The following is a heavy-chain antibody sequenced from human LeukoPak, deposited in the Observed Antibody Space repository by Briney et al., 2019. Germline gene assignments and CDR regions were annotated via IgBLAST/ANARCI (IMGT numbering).Heavy chain of an antibody. V-gene: IGHV3-9*01. CDR3: AKGSTAAVVDVVTDY. D-gene: IGHD2-2*01. CDR2: ISWNSGSI. J-gene: IGHJ4*02. Sequence: SGGSLRLSCAASGFTFDDYAMHWVRQAPGRGLEWVSGISWNSGSIGYADSVKGRFTISRDNAKNSLYLQMNSLRAEDTALYYCAKGSTAAVVDVVTDYWGQGTLVTVSS. CDR1: GFTFDDYA.